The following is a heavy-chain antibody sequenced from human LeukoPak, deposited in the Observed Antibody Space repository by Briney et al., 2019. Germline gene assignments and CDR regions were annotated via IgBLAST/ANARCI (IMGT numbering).Heavy chain of an antibody. CDR3: ARDYCRSARCYNVDY. Sequence: GQSLRLSCAASGFTFSSYSMNWVRQAPGKGLVRVSSINSSSTYIYYADSVKGRFTISRDNAKDSLYLQMNSLRAEDTAVYYCARDYCRSARCYNVDYWGQGSLVTVSS. D-gene: IGHD2-2*02. CDR2: INSSSTYI. V-gene: IGHV3-21*01. CDR1: GFTFSSYS. J-gene: IGHJ4*02.